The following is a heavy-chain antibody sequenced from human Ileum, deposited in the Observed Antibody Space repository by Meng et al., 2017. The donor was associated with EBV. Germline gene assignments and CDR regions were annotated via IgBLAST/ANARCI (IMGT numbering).Heavy chain of an antibody. CDR2: TYNGGST. Sequence: VHLAESGPTLGKPSVALAPTCTLSGASVDSVSYHWSWVRQPPGKGLKCIGCTYNGGSTYSNPSLKSGVSMSVDTSKTQFSLTLGLGTAADTAVYYCNASTGGGGGLGSWGQGTLVTVSS. V-gene: IGHV4-30-4*01. D-gene: IGHD4-17*01. J-gene: IGHJ5*02. CDR1: GASVDSVSYH. CDR3: NASTGGGGGLGS.